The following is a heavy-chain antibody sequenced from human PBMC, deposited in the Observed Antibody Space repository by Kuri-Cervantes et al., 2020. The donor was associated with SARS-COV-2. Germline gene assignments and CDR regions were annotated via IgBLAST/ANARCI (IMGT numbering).Heavy chain of an antibody. CDR1: GFTFSSYA. J-gene: IGHJ4*02. CDR3: AKAGPYYYDSSGYPIDY. D-gene: IGHD3-22*01. V-gene: IGHV3-64*01. Sequence: GGSLRPSCAASGFTFSSYAMHWVRQAPGKGLEYVSAISSNGGSTYYANSVKGRFTISRDSSKNTLYLQMNSLRAEDTAVYYCAKAGPYYYDSSGYPIDYWGQGTLVTVSS. CDR2: ISSNGGST.